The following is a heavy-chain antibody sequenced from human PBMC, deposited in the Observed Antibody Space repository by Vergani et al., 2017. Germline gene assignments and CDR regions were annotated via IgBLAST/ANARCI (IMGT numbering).Heavy chain of an antibody. D-gene: IGHD3-22*01. J-gene: IGHJ4*02. CDR3: ASNGYYCLDY. CDR2: IYHSGST. Sequence: VQLVESGGGLLKPGDHVRLSCAVSGLNFNDAWMTWVRQSPGKGLEWIGEIYHSGSTNYNPSLKSRVTISVDKSKNQFSLKLSSVTAADTAVYYCASNGYYCLDYWGRGTLVTVSS. CDR1: GLNFNDAW. V-gene: IGHV4-4*02.